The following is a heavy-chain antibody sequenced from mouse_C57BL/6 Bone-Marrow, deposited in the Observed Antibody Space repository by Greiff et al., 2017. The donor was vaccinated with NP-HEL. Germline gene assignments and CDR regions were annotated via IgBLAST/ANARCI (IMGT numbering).Heavy chain of an antibody. CDR2: IRNKANGYTT. Sequence: EVQLVESGGGLVQPGGSLSLSCAASGFTFTDYYMSWVRQPPGKALEWLGFIRNKANGYTTEYSASVKGRFTISRDNSQSILYLQMNALRAEDSATYYCARWDYGYFDYWGQGTTLTVSS. V-gene: IGHV7-3*01. CDR3: ARWDYGYFDY. J-gene: IGHJ2*01. D-gene: IGHD1-1*01. CDR1: GFTFTDYY.